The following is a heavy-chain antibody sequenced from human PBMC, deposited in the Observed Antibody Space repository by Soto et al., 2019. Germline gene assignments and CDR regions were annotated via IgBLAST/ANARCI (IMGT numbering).Heavy chain of an antibody. V-gene: IGHV1-2*04. D-gene: IGHD2-2*01. J-gene: IGHJ6*02. Sequence: GASVKVSCKASGYTFTGYYMHWVRQAPGQGLEWMGWINPNSGGTNYAQKFQGWVTMTRDTSISTAYMELSRLRSDDTAVYYCARGEVAPVPAAMFYYYYGMDVWGQGTTVTVSS. CDR3: ARGEVAPVPAAMFYYYYGMDV. CDR2: INPNSGGT. CDR1: GYTFTGYY.